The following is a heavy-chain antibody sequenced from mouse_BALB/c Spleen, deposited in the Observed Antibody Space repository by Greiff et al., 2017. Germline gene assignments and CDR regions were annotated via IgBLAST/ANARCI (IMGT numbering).Heavy chain of an antibody. D-gene: IGHD2-1*01. V-gene: IGHV1-4*01. Sequence: VQLQQSGAELARPGASVKMSCKASGYTFTSYTMHWVKQRPGQGLEWIGYINPSSGYTNYNQKFKDKATLTADKSSSTAYMQLSSLTSEDSAVYYCASDGNLAWFAYWGQGTLVTVSA. J-gene: IGHJ3*01. CDR2: INPSSGYT. CDR1: GYTFTSYT. CDR3: ASDGNLAWFAY.